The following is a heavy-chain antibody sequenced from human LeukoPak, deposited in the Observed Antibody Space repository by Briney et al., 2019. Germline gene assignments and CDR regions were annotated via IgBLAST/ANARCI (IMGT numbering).Heavy chain of an antibody. Sequence: PGRSLRLSCAASGFTFSNHGMHWVRQAPGKGLEWVANIWYDGSQEYYADTVKGRFTISRDISKNTLYLQMNSLRAEDTAVYYCARDLAAARLYFRGQGTLVTVSS. CDR1: GFTFSNHG. J-gene: IGHJ4*02. CDR2: IWYDGSQE. CDR3: ARDLAAARLYF. V-gene: IGHV3-33*01. D-gene: IGHD6-6*01.